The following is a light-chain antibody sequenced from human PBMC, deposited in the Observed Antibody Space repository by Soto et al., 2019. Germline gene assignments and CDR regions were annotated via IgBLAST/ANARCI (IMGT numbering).Light chain of an antibody. CDR2: GAS. CDR3: QQYGSSPPTT. CDR1: QSVNIY. J-gene: IGKJ5*01. Sequence: EIVLTQSPATLSLSPGERATLSCRASQSVNIYLAWYQQKPGQAPRLLIYGASSRATGIPDRFSGSGSGTDFTPTISRLGPEDFAVYYCQQYGSSPPTTFGQGTRLEIK. V-gene: IGKV3-20*01.